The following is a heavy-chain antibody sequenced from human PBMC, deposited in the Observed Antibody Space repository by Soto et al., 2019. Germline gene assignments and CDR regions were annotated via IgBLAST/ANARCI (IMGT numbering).Heavy chain of an antibody. D-gene: IGHD3-16*01. CDR1: GGSISSSSYY. Sequence: QLQLQESGPGLVKPSETLSLTGTVSGGSISSSSYYWGWIRQPPGKGLEWIGSIYYSGSTYYNPSLKSRVTISVDTSKNQFSLKLSSVTAADTAVYYCARRSRRGKEVFDYWGQGTLVTVSS. V-gene: IGHV4-39*01. CDR3: ARRSRRGKEVFDY. CDR2: IYYSGST. J-gene: IGHJ4*02.